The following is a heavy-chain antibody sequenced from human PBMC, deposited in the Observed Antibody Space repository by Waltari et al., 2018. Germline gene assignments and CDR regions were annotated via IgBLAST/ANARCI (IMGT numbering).Heavy chain of an antibody. J-gene: IGHJ6*02. V-gene: IGHV1-69*08. D-gene: IGHD3-22*01. CDR1: GGTFSSYT. CDR2: IIPILGIA. Sequence: QVQLVQSGAEVKKPGSSVKVSCKASGGTFSSYTISWVRQAPGQGLEWMGRIIPILGIANYAQKFQVRVTITADKSTSTAYRELSSLRSEDTAVYYCARDKRGYYDSSGYNELDVWGQGTTVTVSS. CDR3: ARDKRGYYDSSGYNELDV.